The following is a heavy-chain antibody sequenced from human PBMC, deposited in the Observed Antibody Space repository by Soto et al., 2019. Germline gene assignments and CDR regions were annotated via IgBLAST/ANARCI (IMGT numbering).Heavy chain of an antibody. CDR3: TRAYSYYYDSSGYYYFDY. D-gene: IGHD3-22*01. CDR2: IRSKAYGGTT. V-gene: IGHV3-49*03. CDR1: GFIFGDYA. Sequence: GGSLIVSCTASGFIFGDYAMSWFRQAPGKGLEWVGFIRSKAYGGTTEYAASVKGRFTISRDDSKSIAYLQMNSLKTEDTAVYYCTRAYSYYYDSSGYYYFDYWGQGTLVTVSS. J-gene: IGHJ4*02.